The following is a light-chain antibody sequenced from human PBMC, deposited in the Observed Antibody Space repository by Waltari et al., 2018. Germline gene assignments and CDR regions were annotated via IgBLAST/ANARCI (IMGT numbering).Light chain of an antibody. J-gene: IGKJ5*01. V-gene: IGKV2-28*01. CDR1: QSLLHSNGYNY. Sequence: EIVLTQSPLSLPVTLGEPASISCTSSQSLLHSNGYNYLDWYVQRPGLPPRLLIYFGSYRASGVPDRFSGIGSVTDFTLKISKVEAEDVGVYYCMQALQTSITFGQGTRLEIK. CDR2: FGS. CDR3: MQALQTSIT.